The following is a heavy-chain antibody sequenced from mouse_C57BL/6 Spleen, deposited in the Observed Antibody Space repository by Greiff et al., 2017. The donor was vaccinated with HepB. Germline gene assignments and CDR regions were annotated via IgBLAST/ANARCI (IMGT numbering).Heavy chain of an antibody. CDR2: ISSGGDYI. V-gene: IGHV5-9-1*02. D-gene: IGHD2-2*01. J-gene: IGHJ2*01. CDR3: TRSSGVTTRYYFDY. CDR1: GFTFSSYA. Sequence: EVKLMESGEGLVKPGGSLKLSCAASGFTFSSYAMSWVRQTPEKRLEWVAYISSGGDYIYYADTVKGRFTISRDNARNTLYLQMSSLKSEDTAMYYCTRSSGVTTRYYFDYWGQGTTLTVSS.